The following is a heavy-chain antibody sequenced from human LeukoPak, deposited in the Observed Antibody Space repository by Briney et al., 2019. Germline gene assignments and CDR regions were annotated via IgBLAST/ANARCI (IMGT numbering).Heavy chain of an antibody. D-gene: IGHD2-2*01. V-gene: IGHV1-8*01. Sequence: ASVKVSCKVSGYTLTELSIHWVRQATGQGLEWMGWMNPNSGNTGYAQKFQGRVTMTRNTSISTAYMELSSLRSEDTAVYYCARGSFVVVPAAMQGYYMDVWGKGTTVTVSS. CDR2: MNPNSGNT. J-gene: IGHJ6*03. CDR1: GYTLTELS. CDR3: ARGSFVVVPAAMQGYYMDV.